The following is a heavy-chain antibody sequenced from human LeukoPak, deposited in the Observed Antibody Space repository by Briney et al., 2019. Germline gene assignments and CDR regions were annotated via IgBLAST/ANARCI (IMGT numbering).Heavy chain of an antibody. V-gene: IGHV4-34*08. CDR2: INHSGST. CDR1: GFTFSSYA. Sequence: GSLRLSCAASGFTFSSYAMSWVRQAPGKGLEWIGEINHSGSTNYNPSLKSRVTISVDTSKNQFSLKLSSVTAADTAVYYCAGFSTVTTFDYWGQGTLVTVSS. J-gene: IGHJ4*02. D-gene: IGHD4-17*01. CDR3: AGFSTVTTFDY.